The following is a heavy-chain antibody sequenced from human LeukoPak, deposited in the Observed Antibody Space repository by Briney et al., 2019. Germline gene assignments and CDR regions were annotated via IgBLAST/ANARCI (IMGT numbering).Heavy chain of an antibody. CDR2: IIPISGTA. Sequence: SVKVSCKASGGTFSSYTISWVRQAPGQGLEWMGRIIPISGTANYAQKFQGRVTITTDESTSTAYMELSSLRSEDTAVYYCARDCSSSWYKGGYYFDYWGQGTLVTVSS. J-gene: IGHJ4*02. D-gene: IGHD6-13*01. CDR1: GGTFSSYT. V-gene: IGHV1-69*05. CDR3: ARDCSSSWYKGGYYFDY.